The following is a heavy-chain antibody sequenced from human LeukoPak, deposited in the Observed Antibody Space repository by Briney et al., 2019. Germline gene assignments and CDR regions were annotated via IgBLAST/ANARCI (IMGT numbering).Heavy chain of an antibody. D-gene: IGHD1-26*01. Sequence: GSLRLSCAASGFTFSSYAMSWVRQAPGKGLEWVSYISSSSSTIYYADSVKGRFTISRDNAKNSLYLQMNSLRAEDTAVYYCAFDSGSYYGMDVWGQGTTVTVSS. CDR3: AFDSGSYYGMDV. J-gene: IGHJ6*02. CDR2: ISSSSSTI. CDR1: GFTFSSYA. V-gene: IGHV3-48*01.